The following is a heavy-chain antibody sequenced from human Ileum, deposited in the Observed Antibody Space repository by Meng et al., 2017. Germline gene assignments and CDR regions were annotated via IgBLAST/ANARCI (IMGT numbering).Heavy chain of an antibody. CDR2: VYYTGST. CDR3: ARVRKTDESANRGYFGS. J-gene: IGHJ4*02. Sequence: GSLRLSCTVSGGSISIRSYYWAWIRQPPGKGPEWIGSVYYTGSTYSIPSLRSRLTISSDTSKNQFSLRLTSVTAADTAVYYCARVRKTDESANRGYFGSWGQGTLVTVSS. D-gene: IGHD4/OR15-4a*01. CDR1: GGSISIRSYY. V-gene: IGHV4-39*07.